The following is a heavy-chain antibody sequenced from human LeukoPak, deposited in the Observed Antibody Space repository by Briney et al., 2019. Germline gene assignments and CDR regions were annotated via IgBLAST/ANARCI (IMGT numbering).Heavy chain of an antibody. J-gene: IGHJ4*02. CDR3: AKVLVYSGSYYFDY. V-gene: IGHV3-23*01. CDR2: ISGSGGST. D-gene: IGHD1-26*01. CDR1: GFTFSSYA. Sequence: GGSLRLSCAASGFTFSSYAMSWVRQAPGKGLEWVSAISGSGGSTYHADSVKGRFTISRDNSKNTLYLQMNSLRAEDTAVYYCAKVLVYSGSYYFDYWGQGTLVTVSS.